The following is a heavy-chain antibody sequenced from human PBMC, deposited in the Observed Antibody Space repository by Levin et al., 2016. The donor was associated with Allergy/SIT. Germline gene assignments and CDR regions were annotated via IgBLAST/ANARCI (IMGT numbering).Heavy chain of an antibody. CDR3: ARRFSNGWPYSSGMDV. CDR2: IYHSGST. J-gene: IGHJ6*02. Sequence: WIRQPPGKGLEWIGTIYHSGSTYFGPSLESRVTMSIDTSKKQFSLRLSSVTAADAAVYYCARRFSNGWPYSSGMDVWGQGTTVTVSS. D-gene: IGHD6-19*01. V-gene: IGHV4-39*01.